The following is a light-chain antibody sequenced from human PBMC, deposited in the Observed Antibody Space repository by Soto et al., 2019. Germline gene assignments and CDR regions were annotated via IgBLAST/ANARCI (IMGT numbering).Light chain of an antibody. CDR2: GTS. CDR3: QQSYEPPRT. J-gene: IGKJ1*01. CDR1: QTIGRY. V-gene: IGKV1-39*01. Sequence: DIQMTQSPSSLSASVGDRVTITCRASQTIGRYLHWYQQKPGKAPKLLIYGTSNLEDGVPSRFSGGGSGKDFTLNIISLQPEDFATYYCQQSYEPPRTFGQGTKVDFK.